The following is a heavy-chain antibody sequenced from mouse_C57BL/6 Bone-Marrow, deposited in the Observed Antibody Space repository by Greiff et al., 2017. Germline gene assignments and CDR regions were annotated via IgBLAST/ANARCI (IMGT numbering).Heavy chain of an antibody. V-gene: IGHV1-85*01. CDR2: IYPSGGST. CDR1: GYTFTSYD. J-gene: IGHJ3*01. Sequence: VQLKESGPELVKPGASVKLSCKASGYTFTSYDINWVKQRPGQGLEWIGWIYPSGGSTKYNEKFKGKATLTVDTSSSTAYMELHSLTSEDAAVYFCAREEGWFAYGGQGTLVTVSA. CDR3: AREEGWFAY.